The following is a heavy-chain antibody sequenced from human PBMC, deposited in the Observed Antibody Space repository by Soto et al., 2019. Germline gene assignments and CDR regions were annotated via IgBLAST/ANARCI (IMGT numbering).Heavy chain of an antibody. CDR2: ISAYNGNT. D-gene: IGHD1-20*01. J-gene: IGHJ5*02. V-gene: IGHV1-18*01. CDR3: ARFQGIRRGLNWFDP. CDR1: GYTFTSYG. Sequence: ASVKVSCKASGYTFTSYGISWVRQAPGQGLEWMGWISAYNGNTNYAQKLQGRVTMTTDTSTSTAYMELRSLRSDDTAVYYCARFQGIRRGLNWFDPWGQGTLVTVSS.